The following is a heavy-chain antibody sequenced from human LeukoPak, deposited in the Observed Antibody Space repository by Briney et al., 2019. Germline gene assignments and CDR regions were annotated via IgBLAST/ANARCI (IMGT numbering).Heavy chain of an antibody. CDR3: ARIRIYWYFDL. V-gene: IGHV3-7*01. CDR1: GFTFNTYW. J-gene: IGHJ2*01. D-gene: IGHD3-3*02. CDR2: INEDGREK. Sequence: GGSLRLSCAASGFTFNTYWMTWVRQAPGKGLEWVANINEDGREKYYVDSVKGRIFISRDNARHSLYLQMNSPRAEDTAVYYCARIRIYWYFDLWGRGTLVTVSS.